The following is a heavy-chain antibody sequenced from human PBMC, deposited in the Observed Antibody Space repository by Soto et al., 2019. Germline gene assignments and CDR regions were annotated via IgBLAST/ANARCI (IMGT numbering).Heavy chain of an antibody. V-gene: IGHV3-30-3*01. D-gene: IGHD3-22*01. CDR1: GFTFSSYA. J-gene: IGHJ4*02. CDR3: ARDSSPMTVVVIDY. CDR2: ISYDGSNK. Sequence: QVQLVESGGGVVQPGRSLRLSCAASGFTFSSYAMHWVRQAPGKGLEWVAVISYDGSNKYYADSVKGRFTISRDNSKNTLYLRMNSLRAEDTAVYYCARDSSPMTVVVIDYWGQGTLVTVSS.